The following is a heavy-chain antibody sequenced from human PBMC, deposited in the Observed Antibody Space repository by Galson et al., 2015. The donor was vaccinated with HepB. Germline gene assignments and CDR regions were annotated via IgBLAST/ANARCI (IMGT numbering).Heavy chain of an antibody. D-gene: IGHD3-10*01. Sequence: SLRHSGLDYAVDYNNHTWDWARQAQGKGLEGVSVISSSGDRTYYADAVRGRFTISIDNSKNTLYLQMNSLRAEDTAIYYCAKGKYYYGFDPWGQGTLVTVSS. CDR2: ISSSGDRT. V-gene: IGHV3-23*01. CDR3: AKGKYYYGFDP. CDR1: AVDYNNHT. J-gene: IGHJ5*02.